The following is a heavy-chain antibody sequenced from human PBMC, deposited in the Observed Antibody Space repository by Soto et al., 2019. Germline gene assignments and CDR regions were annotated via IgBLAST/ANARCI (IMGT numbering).Heavy chain of an antibody. CDR1: GFTFSSYW. CDR2: IKQDGSEK. D-gene: IGHD3-16*01. Sequence: EAQLVESGGGLVQPGGSLRVSCTVSGFTFSSYWMSWVRQAPGKGLEWVAKIKQDGSEKDYVDSVKGRFTISRDNANNSLLRHTQSLRAEDTAVYYCARGGRDADNWFDPWGQGTLVTVSS. CDR3: ARGGRDADNWFDP. V-gene: IGHV3-7*01. J-gene: IGHJ5*02.